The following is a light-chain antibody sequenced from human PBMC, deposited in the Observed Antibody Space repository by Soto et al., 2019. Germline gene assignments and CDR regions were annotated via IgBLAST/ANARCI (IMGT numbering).Light chain of an antibody. V-gene: IGKV3-20*01. CDR3: QQYGSSPLT. Sequence: EIVLTQSPGTLSLSPGERATLSCRASQTVSGAYLAWYRQKPGQAPRLLISGASSRATGIPDRFSGSGSGTDFTLTISRLEPEDFAVYYCQQYGSSPLTFGGGTKVDIK. CDR1: QTVSGAY. CDR2: GAS. J-gene: IGKJ4*01.